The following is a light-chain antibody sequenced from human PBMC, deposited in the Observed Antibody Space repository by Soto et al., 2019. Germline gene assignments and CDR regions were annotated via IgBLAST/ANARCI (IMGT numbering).Light chain of an antibody. J-gene: IGLJ2*01. CDR2: EGS. V-gene: IGLV2-23*01. Sequence: QSALTQPASVSGSPGQSITISCTGTSSDVGSYNLVSWYQQHPGKAPKLMIYEGSKRPSGVSNRFSGSKSGNTASLTISGLQAEDEADYYCQSYDTGLTGHVLFGGGTKLTVL. CDR1: SSDVGSYNL. CDR3: QSYDTGLTGHVL.